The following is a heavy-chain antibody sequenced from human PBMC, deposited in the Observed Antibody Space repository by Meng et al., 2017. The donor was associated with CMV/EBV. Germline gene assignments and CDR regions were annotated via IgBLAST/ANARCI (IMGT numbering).Heavy chain of an antibody. CDR3: ARSPGFWSLDY. J-gene: IGHJ4*02. Sequence: ESLKISCAVSGGSISNSLWWSWVRQPPGKGLEWIGEISHSGNTKYNPSLQSRVTISADKTKNDFSLKLTSMTAADTGVYFCARSPGFWSLDYWGQGTLVTVSS. V-gene: IGHV4/OR15-8*01. CDR2: ISHSGNT. D-gene: IGHD2-8*02. CDR1: GGSISNSLW.